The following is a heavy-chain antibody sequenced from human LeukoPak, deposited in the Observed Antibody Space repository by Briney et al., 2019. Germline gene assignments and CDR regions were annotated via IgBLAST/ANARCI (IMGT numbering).Heavy chain of an antibody. CDR3: ARDKDA. V-gene: IGHV3-66*01. CDR2: IYSDGTT. J-gene: IGHJ5*02. CDR1: GLTVSNNY. Sequence: GGSLRLSCVVSGLTVSNNYMSWVRQAPGKGLEWVSVIYSDGTTRNAASVKGRFTISRDNSKNTVYLQMDSLRAEDTAVYYCARDKDAWGQGTLVTVSS.